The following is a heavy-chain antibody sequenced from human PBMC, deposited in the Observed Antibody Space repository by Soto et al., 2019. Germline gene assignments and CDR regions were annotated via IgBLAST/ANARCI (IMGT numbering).Heavy chain of an antibody. Sequence: SETLSLTCAVYGGSFSGYHWSWIRQPPGKGLEWIGEINHSGSTNYNPSLKSRVTISVDTSKNQFSLKLSSVTAADTAVYYCARGKGLRPHYCYYYGMDVWGQGTTVTVSS. V-gene: IGHV4-34*01. CDR3: ARGKGLRPHYCYYYGMDV. CDR1: GGSFSGYH. J-gene: IGHJ6*02. CDR2: INHSGST. D-gene: IGHD5-12*01.